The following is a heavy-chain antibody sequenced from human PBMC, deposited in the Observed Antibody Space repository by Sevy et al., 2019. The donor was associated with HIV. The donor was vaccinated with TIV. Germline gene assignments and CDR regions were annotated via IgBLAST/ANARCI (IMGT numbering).Heavy chain of an antibody. CDR3: ARVQEGRLYYYDSSGYGAFDI. V-gene: IGHV1-69*13. CDR2: IIPIFGTA. D-gene: IGHD3-22*01. CDR1: GGTFSSYA. J-gene: IGHJ3*02. Sequence: ASVKVACKATGGTFSSYAISWVRQAPGQGLEWMGGIIPIFGTANYAQKFQGRVTITADESTSTAYVELSSLSSVDTAAYYGARVQEGRLYYYDSSGYGAFDIWGQGIMVTVSS.